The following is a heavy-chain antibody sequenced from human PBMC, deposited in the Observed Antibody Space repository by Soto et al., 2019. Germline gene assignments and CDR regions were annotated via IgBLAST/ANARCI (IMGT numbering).Heavy chain of an antibody. Sequence: SLRLSCAASGFTFSRYSMNWVRQAPGKGLEWVSSISSSGSNIYYADSVKGRFTISRDNARNSLYLQMNSLRDEDTTVYYCARFYYYDSSGFDYWGQGTLVTVSS. CDR2: ISSSGSNI. J-gene: IGHJ4*02. CDR1: GFTFSRYS. V-gene: IGHV3-21*01. CDR3: ARFYYYDSSGFDY. D-gene: IGHD3-22*01.